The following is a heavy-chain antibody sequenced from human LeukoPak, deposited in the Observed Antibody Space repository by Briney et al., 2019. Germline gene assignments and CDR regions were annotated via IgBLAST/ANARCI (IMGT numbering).Heavy chain of an antibody. CDR1: GFTVSSNY. J-gene: IGHJ4*02. V-gene: IGHV3-53*01. D-gene: IGHD3-10*01. CDR2: IYNGGST. Sequence: GGSLRPSCAASGFTVSSNYMSWVRQAPGKGLEWVSVIYNGGSTYYADSVKGRFTISRDNSKNTLYLQMNSLRAEDTAVYYCARTEEGSGSTHFDYWGQGTLVTVSS. CDR3: ARTEEGSGSTHFDY.